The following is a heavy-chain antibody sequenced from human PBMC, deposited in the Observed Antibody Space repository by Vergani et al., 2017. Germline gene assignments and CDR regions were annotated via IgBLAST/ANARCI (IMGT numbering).Heavy chain of an antibody. CDR2: IYPADSDT. V-gene: IGHV5-51*01. CDR1: EYSFGNYW. D-gene: IGHD1-1*01. Sequence: EVELVQSGPEMRKPGESLKISCKRSEYSFGNYWIGWVRQMPGKGLEWMGIIYPADSDTRYSPSFQGQVTLSADKSISTAFLQWDSLKASDTALYDCARHTTYTDSWGQGTLVTVSS. CDR3: ARHTTYTDS. J-gene: IGHJ4*02.